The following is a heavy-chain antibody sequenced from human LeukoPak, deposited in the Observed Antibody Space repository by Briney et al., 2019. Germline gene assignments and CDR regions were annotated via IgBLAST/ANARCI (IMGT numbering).Heavy chain of an antibody. CDR2: ISGSGGST. D-gene: IGHD6-19*01. CDR1: GFTFSRFA. V-gene: IGHV3-23*01. Sequence: GGSLRLSCEASGFTFSRFAMSWVRQAPGKGLEWGSSISGSGGSTYYADSVKGRFTTARDNSKNTLYLQMNGLRAEDTAVYYCAKDLAAVPGNKYLAYWGQGTLVTVSS. CDR3: AKDLAAVPGNKYLAY. J-gene: IGHJ4*02.